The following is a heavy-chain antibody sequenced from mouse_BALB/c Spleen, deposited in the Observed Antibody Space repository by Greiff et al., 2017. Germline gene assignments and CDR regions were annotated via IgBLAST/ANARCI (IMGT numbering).Heavy chain of an antibody. CDR1: GFTFTDYY. J-gene: IGHJ4*01. CDR2: IRNKANGYTT. Sequence: VQLKESGGGLVQPGGSLRLSCATSGFTFTDYYMSWVRQPPGKALEWLGFIRNKANGYTTEYSASVKGRFTISRDNSQSILYLQMNTLRAEDSATYYCARPTATGYAMDYWGQGTSVTVSS. CDR3: ARPTATGYAMDY. V-gene: IGHV7-3*02. D-gene: IGHD1-2*01.